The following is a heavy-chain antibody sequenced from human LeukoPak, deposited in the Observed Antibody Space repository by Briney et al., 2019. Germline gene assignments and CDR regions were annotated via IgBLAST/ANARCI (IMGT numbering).Heavy chain of an antibody. J-gene: IGHJ6*02. CDR1: GFTSSYYT. CDR2: ITSDSTYK. CDR3: ARDQGGDYRGRRGMDV. Sequence: GGSLRLSCAASGFTSSYYTMNWVRQAPGKGLEWVASITSDSTYKYYADSGKDRFTISRDNSKDSLYLQMNSLRVEDTAVYYCARDQGGDYRGRRGMDVWGQGTTVTVSS. D-gene: IGHD4-17*01. V-gene: IGHV3-21*01.